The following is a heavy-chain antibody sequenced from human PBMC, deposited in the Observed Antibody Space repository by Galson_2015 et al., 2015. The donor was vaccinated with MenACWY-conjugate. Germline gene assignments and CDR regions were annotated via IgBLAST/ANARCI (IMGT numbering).Heavy chain of an antibody. CDR1: GFPFSTSA. CDR2: ISGPGFST. J-gene: IGHJ4*02. V-gene: IGHV3-23*01. CDR3: ASTYGDFWSGYFDY. D-gene: IGHD3-3*01. Sequence: SLRLPCAASGFPFSTSAMHWVRPAPGTGLEWVSGISGPGFSTYYADPGTGRCTISRDNTKNTIYLQMHSLRAEDTAVYYCASTYGDFWSGYFDYWGQGTLVTVSS.